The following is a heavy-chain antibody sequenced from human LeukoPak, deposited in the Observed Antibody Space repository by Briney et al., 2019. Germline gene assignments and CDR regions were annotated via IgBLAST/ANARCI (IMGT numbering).Heavy chain of an antibody. Sequence: PGGSLRLSCDAPGFTLNSNYMSWVRQAPGKGLECVSVIYSGGSTYYADSVKGRFTISRDNPKNTLYFLMNRLRAEDTAVYYCARDSRLGVREGKLVDYWGQGTLVTVSS. CDR2: IYSGGST. D-gene: IGHD3-10*01. J-gene: IGHJ4*02. CDR3: ARDSRLGVREGKLVDY. CDR1: GFTLNSNY. V-gene: IGHV3-53*01.